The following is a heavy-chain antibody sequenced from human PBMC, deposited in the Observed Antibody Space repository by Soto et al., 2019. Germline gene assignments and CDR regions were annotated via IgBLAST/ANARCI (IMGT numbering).Heavy chain of an antibody. CDR3: ATYKRGYSGYGPPYYMDV. D-gene: IGHD5-12*01. V-gene: IGHV3-21*01. CDR1: GFTFSSYS. CDR2: ISSSSSYI. Sequence: EVQLVESGGGLVKPGGSLRLSCAASGFTFSSYSMNWVRQAPGKGLEWVSSISSSSSYIYYADSVKGRFTISRDNAKNSLYLQMNSLRAEDTAVYYCATYKRGYSGYGPPYYMDVWVKGTTVTVSS. J-gene: IGHJ6*03.